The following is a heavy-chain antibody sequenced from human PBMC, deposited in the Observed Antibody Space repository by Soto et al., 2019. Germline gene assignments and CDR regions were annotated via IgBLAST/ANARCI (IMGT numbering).Heavy chain of an antibody. CDR2: IYYSGST. D-gene: IGHD2-2*01. J-gene: IGHJ6*03. V-gene: IGHV4-59*01. CDR1: GGSIRSYC. CDR3: ARVAYCSSASGREEGYYYYLDV. Sequence: SVTLSLTCTVFGGSIRSYCWRWIRKPPGKGLEWIGYIYYSGSTNYNPSLKSRVTISVDTSKSQFSLKLSSVTAADTAVYYCARVAYCSSASGREEGYYYYLDVWGKGTTVTVSS.